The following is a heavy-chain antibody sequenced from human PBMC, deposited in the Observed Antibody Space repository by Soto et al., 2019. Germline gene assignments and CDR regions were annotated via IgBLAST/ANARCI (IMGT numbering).Heavy chain of an antibody. J-gene: IGHJ4*02. Sequence: QIQLVQSGPEVTRPWASVKVACENSNYTFRSLGINWLRQAPGQGLEWMGGISGYNGDTKYAQKIQGRVRITTDTTRSTAYMEMRSLRSGDTAVYYCARDKIIMISGDVMGTFDNWGQGTLVVVSS. CDR2: ISGYNGDT. V-gene: IGHV1-18*01. D-gene: IGHD3-3*01. CDR1: NYTFRSLG. CDR3: ARDKIIMISGDVMGTFDN.